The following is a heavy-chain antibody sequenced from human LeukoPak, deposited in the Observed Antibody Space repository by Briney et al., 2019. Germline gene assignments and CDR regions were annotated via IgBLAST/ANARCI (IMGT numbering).Heavy chain of an antibody. CDR2: INPNSGGT. CDR1: GHTFTGYY. J-gene: IGHJ3*02. CDR3: ARDWGAVADDAFDI. V-gene: IGHV1-2*02. D-gene: IGHD6-19*01. Sequence: ASVKVSCKASGHTFTGYYMHWVRQAPGQGLEWMGWINPNSGGTNYAQKFQGRVTMTRDTSISTAYMELSRLRSDDTAVYYCARDWGAVADDAFDIWGQGTMVTVSS.